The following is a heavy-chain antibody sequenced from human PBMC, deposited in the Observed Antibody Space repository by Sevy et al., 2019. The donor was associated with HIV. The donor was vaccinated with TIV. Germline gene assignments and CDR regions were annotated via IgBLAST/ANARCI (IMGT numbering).Heavy chain of an antibody. J-gene: IGHJ6*02. Sequence: GGSLRLSCAASGFTFSTYAMSWVRQAPGKGLEWVSAISHSGDGTYYADSVKGGFTISRDNSKNTLYLEMNSLRAEDTAVYYCAKGTLVVPTVIYYYYGMSVWGQGTTVTVSS. D-gene: IGHD2-2*02. V-gene: IGHV3-23*01. CDR1: GFTFSTYA. CDR3: AKGTLVVPTVIYYYYGMSV. CDR2: ISHSGDGT.